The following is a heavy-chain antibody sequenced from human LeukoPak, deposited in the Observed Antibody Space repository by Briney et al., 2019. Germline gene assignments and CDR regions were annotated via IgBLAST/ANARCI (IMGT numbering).Heavy chain of an antibody. J-gene: IGHJ4*02. D-gene: IGHD5/OR15-5a*01. CDR1: GGSISSSSYY. CDR2: IYFRGNT. V-gene: IGHV4-39*07. CDR3: ARAPSTGGVFFDY. Sequence: PSETLSLTCTVSGGSISSSSYYWGWIRQPPGKGLEWIGNIYFRGNTYYNPSLESRVTISIDTSKNQFSLKLSFVTAADTAVYYCARAPSTGGVFFDYWGQGTLVTVSS.